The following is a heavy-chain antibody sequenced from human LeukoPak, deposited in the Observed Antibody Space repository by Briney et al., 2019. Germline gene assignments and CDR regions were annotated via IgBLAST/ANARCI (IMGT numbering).Heavy chain of an antibody. V-gene: IGHV3-43*02. CDR2: INKDGSAT. D-gene: IGHD1-26*01. CDR1: GFTFDAYA. CDR3: ATWAFYHSLDV. J-gene: IGHJ6*02. Sequence: GGSLRLSCEASGFTFDAYAMPWVRQAPGKGLEWVSLINKDGSATYYADSVKGRFTISRDNSKNSPYLQMNSLRSEDTALYYCATWAFYHSLDVWGQGTTVTVSS.